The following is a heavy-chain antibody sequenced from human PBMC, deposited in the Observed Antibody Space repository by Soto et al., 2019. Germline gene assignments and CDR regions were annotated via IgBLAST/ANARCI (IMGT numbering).Heavy chain of an antibody. D-gene: IGHD2-2*01. V-gene: IGHV3-30*18. CDR2: ISYDGSNK. Sequence: QPGGSLRLSCAASGFTFSSYGMHWVRQAPGKGLEWVAVISYDGSNKYYADSVKGRFTISRDNSKNTLYLQMNSLRAEDTAVYYCAKEPSDYCSSTSCYVRVSNWFDPWGQGTLVTVSS. CDR1: GFTFSSYG. J-gene: IGHJ5*02. CDR3: AKEPSDYCSSTSCYVRVSNWFDP.